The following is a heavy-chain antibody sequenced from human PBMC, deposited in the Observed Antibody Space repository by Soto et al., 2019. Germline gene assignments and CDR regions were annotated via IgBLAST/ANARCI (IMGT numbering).Heavy chain of an antibody. CDR1: GFTFSSYA. CDR3: VRVGVVARPY. D-gene: IGHD2-21*01. CDR2: ISSDGATM. V-gene: IGHV3-48*03. Sequence: SLRLSCAASGFTFSSYAMTWVRQAPGKGLEWVSSISSDGATMYYADSVKGRFTISRDNDKNSLYLQMNSLKGEDTATYYCVRVGVVARPYWGQGTPVTVSS. J-gene: IGHJ4*02.